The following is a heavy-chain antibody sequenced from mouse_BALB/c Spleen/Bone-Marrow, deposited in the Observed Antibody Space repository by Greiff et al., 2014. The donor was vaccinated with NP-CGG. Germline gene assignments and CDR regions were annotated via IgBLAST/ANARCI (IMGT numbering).Heavy chain of an antibody. CDR2: IWTGGGT. CDR1: GFSLTSYD. V-gene: IGHV2-9-2*01. D-gene: IGHD2-1*01. CDR3: VRPYGNYEAWFAY. Sequence: QVQLQQPGPGLVAPSQSLSITCTVSGFSLTSYDISWIRQPPGKGLEWLGVIWTGGGTNYNSAFMSRLSISKDNSKSQVFLKMNSLQTDDTAIYYCVRPYGNYEAWFAYWGQGTLVTVSA. J-gene: IGHJ3*01.